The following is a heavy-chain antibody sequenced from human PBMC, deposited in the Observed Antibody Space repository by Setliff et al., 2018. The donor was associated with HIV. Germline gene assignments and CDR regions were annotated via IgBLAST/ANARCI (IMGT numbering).Heavy chain of an antibody. CDR2: IIHSGST. CDR1: GGSFSGYY. V-gene: IGHV4-34*12. CDR3: ARRSGFALDY. J-gene: IGHJ4*02. D-gene: IGHD5-12*01. Sequence: PSETLSLTCAVYGGSFSGYYWSWIRQPPGKGLEWIGEIIHSGSTNYNPSLKSRVTISVDTSKNQFSLKLSSVTAADTAVYYCARRSGFALDYWGQGTLVTSPQ.